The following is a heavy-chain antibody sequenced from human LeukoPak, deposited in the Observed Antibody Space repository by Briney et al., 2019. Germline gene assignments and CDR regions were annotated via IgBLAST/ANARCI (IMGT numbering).Heavy chain of an antibody. CDR1: GFTFSSYS. V-gene: IGHV3-48*04. Sequence: PGGSLRLSCAASGFTFSSYSMNWVRQAPGKGLEWVSYISSSSSTIYYADSVKGRFTISRDNAKNSLYLQMNSLRAEDTAVYYCAREHPGSYLYFDYWGQGTLATVSS. J-gene: IGHJ4*02. CDR2: ISSSSSTI. CDR3: AREHPGSYLYFDY. D-gene: IGHD1-26*01.